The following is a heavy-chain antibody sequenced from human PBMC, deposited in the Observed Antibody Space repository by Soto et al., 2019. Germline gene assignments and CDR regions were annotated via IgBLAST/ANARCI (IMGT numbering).Heavy chain of an antibody. J-gene: IGHJ6*02. CDR3: ARGSRVLRFLEWFPNYYYYGMDV. D-gene: IGHD3-3*01. CDR2: IYYSGST. CDR1: GGSISSGDYY. Sequence: SETLSLTCTVSGGSISSGDYYWSWIRQPPGKGLEWIGYIYYSGSTYYNPSLKSRVTISVDTSKNQFSLKLSSVTAADTAVYYCARGSRVLRFLEWFPNYYYYGMDVWGQGTTVTVSS. V-gene: IGHV4-30-4*01.